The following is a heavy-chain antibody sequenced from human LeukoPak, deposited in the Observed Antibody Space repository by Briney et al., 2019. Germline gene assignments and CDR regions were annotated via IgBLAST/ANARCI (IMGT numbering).Heavy chain of an antibody. CDR2: IYYSGST. CDR3: ARAKGYSSSWYSY. Sequence: SETLSLTCTVSGGSISSYYWSWIRQPPGKGLEWIGYIYYSGSTNYNPSLKSRVTISVDTSKNQFSLKLSSVTAADTAVYYCARAKGYSSSWYSYWGQGTLVTVSS. V-gene: IGHV4-59*12. D-gene: IGHD6-13*01. CDR1: GGSISSYY. J-gene: IGHJ4*02.